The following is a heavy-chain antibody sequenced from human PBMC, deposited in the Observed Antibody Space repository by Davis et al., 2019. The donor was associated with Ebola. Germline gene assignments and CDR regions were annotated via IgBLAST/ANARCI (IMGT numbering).Heavy chain of an antibody. Sequence: LRLSCAVYGESFSGYYWSWIRQPPGKGLEWIGEINHSGSTNYNPSLKSRVTISLDTSKNQFSLNLSSVTAADTAVYYCARDLRYDSSGSDYYFYMDVWGKGTTVTVSS. CDR3: ARDLRYDSSGSDYYFYMDV. D-gene: IGHD3-22*01. J-gene: IGHJ6*03. CDR2: INHSGST. CDR1: GESFSGYY. V-gene: IGHV4-34*09.